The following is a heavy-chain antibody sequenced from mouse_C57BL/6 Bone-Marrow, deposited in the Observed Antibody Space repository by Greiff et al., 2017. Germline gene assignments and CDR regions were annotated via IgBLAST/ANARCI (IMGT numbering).Heavy chain of an antibody. J-gene: IGHJ4*01. Sequence: QVQLQQPGAELVMPGASVKLSCKASGYTFTSYWMHWVKQRPGQGLEWIGEIDPTDSYTNYNQKFKGKSTLTVDKSSSTAYMQRSSLTSEDSAVYYGARDGSSYKYAMDYWGQGTSVTVSS. CDR1: GYTFTSYW. CDR3: ARDGSSYKYAMDY. D-gene: IGHD1-1*01. V-gene: IGHV1-69*01. CDR2: IDPTDSYT.